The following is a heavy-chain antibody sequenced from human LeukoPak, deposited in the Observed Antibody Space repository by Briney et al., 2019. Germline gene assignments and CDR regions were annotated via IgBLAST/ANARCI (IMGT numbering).Heavy chain of an antibody. V-gene: IGHV5-51*01. Sequence: GESLKISCQGSGYSFTSYWIGWVRPMPGKGLEWMGIIYPGDSDTRYSPSFQGQVTISADKSISTAYLQWSSLKASDTAMYYCASGAYYDSSGYYSYYFDYWGQGTLVTVSS. CDR3: ASGAYYDSSGYYSYYFDY. D-gene: IGHD3-22*01. CDR1: GYSFTSYW. J-gene: IGHJ4*02. CDR2: IYPGDSDT.